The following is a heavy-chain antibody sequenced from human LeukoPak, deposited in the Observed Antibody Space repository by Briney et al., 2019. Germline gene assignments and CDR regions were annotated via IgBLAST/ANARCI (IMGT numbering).Heavy chain of an antibody. CDR1: GYTFTGYY. J-gene: IGHJ4*02. D-gene: IGHD3-22*01. Sequence: ASVKVSCEASGYTFTGYYVHWVRQAPGQGLEWMGWINPKSGGTNYAQKFQGRVTMTRDTSISTAYMELSGLSSDDTAMYYCARDDCSDYSCPFFDHWGQGTLVTVSS. CDR2: INPKSGGT. CDR3: ARDDCSDYSCPFFDH. V-gene: IGHV1-2*02.